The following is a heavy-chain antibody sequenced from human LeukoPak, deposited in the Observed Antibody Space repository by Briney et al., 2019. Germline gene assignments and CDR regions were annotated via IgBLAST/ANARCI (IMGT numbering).Heavy chain of an antibody. CDR3: AREFGSGPDNWFDP. V-gene: IGHV7-4-1*02. J-gene: IGHJ5*02. D-gene: IGHD3-10*01. Sequence: GASVKVSCKASGYTFTSYAMNWVRQAPGQGLEWMGWINTNTGNPTYAQGFTGRFVFSLDTSVSTAYLQISSLKAEDTAVYYCAREFGSGPDNWFDPWGQGTLVTVSS. CDR1: GYTFTSYA. CDR2: INTNTGNP.